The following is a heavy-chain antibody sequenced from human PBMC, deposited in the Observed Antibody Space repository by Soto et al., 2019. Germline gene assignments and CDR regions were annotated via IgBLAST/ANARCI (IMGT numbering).Heavy chain of an antibody. CDR3: AKGGTSGLYYFDY. Sequence: GGLLRLSCAASGFTFSNYAISWVRQAPGKGLEWVSIISGSGDTSYYADSVKGRFTISRDNSRNTLYLQLNSLRAEDSAKYYCAKGGTSGLYYFDYWGPGTLVTVSS. CDR1: GFTFSNYA. D-gene: IGHD6-19*01. CDR2: ISGSGDTS. V-gene: IGHV3-23*01. J-gene: IGHJ4*02.